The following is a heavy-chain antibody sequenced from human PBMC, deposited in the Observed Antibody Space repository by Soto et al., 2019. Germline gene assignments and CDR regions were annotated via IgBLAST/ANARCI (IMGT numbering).Heavy chain of an antibody. V-gene: IGHV1-69*06. CDR3: ARDRGSGYSYGNLYYYGMDV. J-gene: IGHJ6*02. Sequence: SVKVSCKASGGTFSSYAISWVRQAPGQGLEWMGGIIPIFGTANYAQKFQGRVTITADKSTSTAYMELSSLRSEDTAVYYCARDRGSGYSYGNLYYYGMDVWGQGTTVTVSS. D-gene: IGHD5-18*01. CDR1: GGTFSSYA. CDR2: IIPIFGTA.